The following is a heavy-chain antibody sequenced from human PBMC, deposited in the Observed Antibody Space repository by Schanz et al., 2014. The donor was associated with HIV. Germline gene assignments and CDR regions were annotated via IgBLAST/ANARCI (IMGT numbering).Heavy chain of an antibody. Sequence: QVQLVESGGGVVQPGRSLRLSCAASGFTFSSYGIHWVRQAPGKGLEWVAVISYDGSNQYYADSVKGRFTISRDNSKNTLYLQMNSLRAEDTAVYYCARGSGPYYYYYGMDVWGQGTTVTVSS. D-gene: IGHD3-10*01. CDR3: ARGSGPYYYYYGMDV. CDR2: ISYDGSNQ. V-gene: IGHV3-30*03. J-gene: IGHJ6*02. CDR1: GFTFSSYG.